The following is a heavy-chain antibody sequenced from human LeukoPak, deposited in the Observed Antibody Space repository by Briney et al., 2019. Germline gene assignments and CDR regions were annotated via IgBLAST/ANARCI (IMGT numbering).Heavy chain of an antibody. V-gene: IGHV1-8*01. J-gene: IGHJ4*02. CDR3: ASALKRGSAGTLIDH. D-gene: IGHD6-13*01. CDR2: MNPNSGNT. Sequence: ASVKVSCKASGYSFTSHDINWVRQATGQGLEWMGWMNPNSGNTGYAQKFQDRVTMTRNTSISTAYLELSSLGSEDTAMYYCASALKRGSAGTLIDHWGQGTLVTVST. CDR1: GYSFTSHD.